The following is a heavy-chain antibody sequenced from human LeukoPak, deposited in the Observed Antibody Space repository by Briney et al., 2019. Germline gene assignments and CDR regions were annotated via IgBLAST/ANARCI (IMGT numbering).Heavy chain of an antibody. CDR1: GGSFSNYY. Sequence: SETLSLTCTVSGGSFSNYYWSWIRQPPGKGLEWIGYIYYSGRTNYNPSLKSRVTISVDTSKNQFSLKLRSVTAADTAVYYCARGLNYYGSGSFQTLDFYNWFDPWGQGTLVTVSS. CDR3: ARGLNYYGSGSFQTLDFYNWFDP. V-gene: IGHV4-59*01. CDR2: IYYSGRT. J-gene: IGHJ5*02. D-gene: IGHD3-10*01.